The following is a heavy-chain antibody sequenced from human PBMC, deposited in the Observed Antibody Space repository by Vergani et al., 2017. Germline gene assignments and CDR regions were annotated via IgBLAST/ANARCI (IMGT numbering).Heavy chain of an antibody. Sequence: QVQVVQSGAEVKKSGASVKVSCKTSGYTFSNHYMHWVRQAPGQGLEWMGIINPSGGHTNYAQKFQGRVTMTRDTSTSTVYMELSSLRSEDTGIYYCARGDYGILTGYRYWGQGTLVTVSA. CDR3: ARGDYGILTGYRY. CDR2: INPSGGHT. CDR1: GYTFSNHY. V-gene: IGHV1-46*03. D-gene: IGHD3-9*01. J-gene: IGHJ4*02.